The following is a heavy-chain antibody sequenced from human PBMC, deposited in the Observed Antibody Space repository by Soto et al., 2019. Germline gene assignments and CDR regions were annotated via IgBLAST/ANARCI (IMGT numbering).Heavy chain of an antibody. CDR2: ISAYNGNT. V-gene: IGHV1-18*01. CDR1: GYTFTSYG. CDR3: AREAAAGTSHDY. Sequence: ASVKVSCKASGYTFTSYGISWVRQAPGQGLEWMGWISAYNGNTNYAQKLQGGVTMTRDTSTSTVYMELSSLRSEDTAVYYCAREAAAGTSHDYWGQGTLVTVSS. D-gene: IGHD6-13*01. J-gene: IGHJ4*02.